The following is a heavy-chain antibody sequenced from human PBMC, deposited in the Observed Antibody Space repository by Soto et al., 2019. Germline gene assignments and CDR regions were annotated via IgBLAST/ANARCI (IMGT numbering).Heavy chain of an antibody. V-gene: IGHV1-69*13. CDR1: GGTFSSYA. J-gene: IGHJ4*02. CDR2: IIPIFGTA. CDR3: ARNKVGPIYFDY. Sequence: ASVKVSCKASGGTFSSYAISWVRQAPGQGLEWMGGIIPIFGTANYAQKFQGRVTITADESTSTAYMELSSLRSEDTAVYYCARNKVGPIYFDYWGQGTLVTVSS. D-gene: IGHD1-26*01.